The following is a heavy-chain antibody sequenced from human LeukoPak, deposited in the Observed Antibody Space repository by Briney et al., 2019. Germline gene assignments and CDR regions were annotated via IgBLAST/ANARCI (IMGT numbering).Heavy chain of an antibody. CDR2: IYYSGST. J-gene: IGHJ4*02. Sequence: PSETLSLTCTVSGDSISSYYWSWIRQPPGKGLEWIGYIYYSGSTNYNPSLKSRVTISVDTSKNQFSLKLSSVTAADTAVYYCASVARMDNFDYWGQGTLVTVSS. CDR3: ASVARMDNFDY. D-gene: IGHD2-8*01. V-gene: IGHV4-59*01. CDR1: GDSISSYY.